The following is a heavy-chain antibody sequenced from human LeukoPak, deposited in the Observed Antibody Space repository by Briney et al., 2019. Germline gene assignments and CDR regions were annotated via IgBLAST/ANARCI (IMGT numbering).Heavy chain of an antibody. V-gene: IGHV7-4-1*02. Sequence: GASVKVSCKASGYTFTSYAMNWVRQAPGQGLEWMGWINTNTGNPTYAQGFTGQFVFSLDTSVSTAYLQISSLKAEDTAVYYCARGLPGLLLWFGELAPDDAFDIWGQGTTVTVSS. CDR2: INTNTGNP. D-gene: IGHD3-10*01. CDR1: GYTFTSYA. J-gene: IGHJ3*02. CDR3: ARGLPGLLLWFGELAPDDAFDI.